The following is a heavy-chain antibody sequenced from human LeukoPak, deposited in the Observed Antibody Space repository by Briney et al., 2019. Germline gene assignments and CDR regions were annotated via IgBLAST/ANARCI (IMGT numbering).Heavy chain of an antibody. CDR1: GYTFTGYY. CDR2: INPNSGGT. D-gene: IGHD3-10*01. CDR3: ARCCLMVRGVIKYFQH. V-gene: IGHV1-2*02. J-gene: IGHJ1*01. Sequence: ASVKVSCKASGYTFTGYYMHWVRQAPGQGLEWMGWINPNSGGTNYAQKFQGRVTMTRDTSISTAYMELSRLRSDDTAVYYCARCCLMVRGVIKYFQHWGQGTLVTVSS.